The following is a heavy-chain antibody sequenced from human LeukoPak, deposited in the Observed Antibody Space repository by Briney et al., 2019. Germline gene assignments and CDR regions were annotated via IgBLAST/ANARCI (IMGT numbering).Heavy chain of an antibody. CDR2: IYYSGST. CDR1: GGSISSGDYY. CDR3: ARVRPYYYDSSGYYPFDY. Sequence: PSETLSHTCTVSGGSISSGDYYWSWIRQPPGKGLEWIGYIYYSGSTYYNPSLKSRVTISVDTSKNQFSLKLSSVTAADTAVYYCARVRPYYYDSSGYYPFDYWGQGTLVTVSS. D-gene: IGHD3-22*01. J-gene: IGHJ4*02. V-gene: IGHV4-30-4*01.